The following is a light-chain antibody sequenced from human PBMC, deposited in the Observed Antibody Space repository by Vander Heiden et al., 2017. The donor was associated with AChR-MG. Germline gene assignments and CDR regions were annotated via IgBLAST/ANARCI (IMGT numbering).Light chain of an antibody. CDR3: QQSESAPLT. CDR2: AAS. V-gene: IGKV1-39*01. CDR1: QSISNY. Sequence: DIQMTQSPSSLSASVGDRVTITCRASQSISNYLNWYQQKPGKAPKLLMYAASSLQSGVPSRFSGSGSGTDFTLTISSLQPEDFATYYCQQSESAPLTFGGGTKVEIK. J-gene: IGKJ4*01.